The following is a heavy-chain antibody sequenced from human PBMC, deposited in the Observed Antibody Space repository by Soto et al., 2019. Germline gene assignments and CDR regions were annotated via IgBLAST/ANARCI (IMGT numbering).Heavy chain of an antibody. CDR2: INAGNGNT. J-gene: IGHJ4*02. CDR3: ARDLGGWPDY. CDR1: GYTFTSDA. V-gene: IGHV1-3*01. Sequence: ASVKASCKASGYTFTSDAIHWVRQAPGQRLEWMGWINAGNGNTKYSQKFQDRVTITRDTSASTAYMELSSLRSEDTAVYYCARDLGGWPDYWGQGTLVTVSS. D-gene: IGHD6-19*01.